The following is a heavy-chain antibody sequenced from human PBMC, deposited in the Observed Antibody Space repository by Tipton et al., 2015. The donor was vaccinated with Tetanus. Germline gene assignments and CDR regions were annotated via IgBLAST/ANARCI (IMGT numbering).Heavy chain of an antibody. Sequence: SLRLSCAASGFTFSNYAMSWVRQAPGKGLEWVSGVSGSGGGTNYPDSVKGRFTISRDNSKNTVYLQMNSLRAEDTAVYFCAKDRGYCTAGSCYGMDVWGQGTTVTVSS. V-gene: IGHV3-23*01. CDR3: AKDRGYCTAGSCYGMDV. CDR2: VSGSGGGT. CDR1: GFTFSNYA. D-gene: IGHD2-8*02. J-gene: IGHJ6*02.